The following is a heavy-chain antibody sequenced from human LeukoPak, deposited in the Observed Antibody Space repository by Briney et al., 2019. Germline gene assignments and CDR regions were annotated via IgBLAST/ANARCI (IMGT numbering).Heavy chain of an antibody. V-gene: IGHV4-34*01. J-gene: IGHJ4*02. Sequence: PSETLSLTCAVYGGSFSGYYWSWIRQPPGKGLEWIGEINHSGSTNYNPSLKSRVTISVDTSKNQFSLKLSSVTAADTAVYYCARGTYCSSTSCYWGSDYWGQGTPVTVSS. CDR1: GGSFSGYY. D-gene: IGHD2-2*01. CDR3: ARGTYCSSTSCYWGSDY. CDR2: INHSGST.